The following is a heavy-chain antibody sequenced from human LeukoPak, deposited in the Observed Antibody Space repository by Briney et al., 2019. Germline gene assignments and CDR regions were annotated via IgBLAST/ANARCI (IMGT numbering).Heavy chain of an antibody. CDR1: GCTFSSYD. CDR2: IIPIFGTA. Sequence: ASVKVSCKASGCTFSSYDIRWVRQAPGQGLEWMGGIIPIFGTANYAQKFQGRVTITTDKSTSTAYMELSSLRSEDTAVYYCARKVPYDSSGYYYRGQFDPWGQGTLVTVSS. CDR3: ARKVPYDSSGYYYRGQFDP. J-gene: IGHJ5*02. V-gene: IGHV1-69*05. D-gene: IGHD3-22*01.